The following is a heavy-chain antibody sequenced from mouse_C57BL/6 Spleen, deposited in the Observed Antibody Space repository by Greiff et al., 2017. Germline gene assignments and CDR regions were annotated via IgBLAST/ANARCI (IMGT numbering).Heavy chain of an antibody. J-gene: IGHJ4*01. Sequence: VQLQQSGPELVKPGASVKMSCKASGYTFTDYNMHWVKQSHGKSLEWIGYINHNNGGTSYNQKFKGKATLTVNKSSSTAYMELRSLTSEDSAVYYCARYGNYPYYYAMDYWGQGTSVTVSS. D-gene: IGHD2-1*01. V-gene: IGHV1-22*01. CDR3: ARYGNYPYYYAMDY. CDR1: GYTFTDYN. CDR2: INHNNGGT.